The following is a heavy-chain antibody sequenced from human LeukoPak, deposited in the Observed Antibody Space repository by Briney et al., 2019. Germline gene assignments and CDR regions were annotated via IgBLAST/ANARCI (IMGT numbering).Heavy chain of an antibody. CDR1: GGSISSGGYY. V-gene: IGHV4-31*03. D-gene: IGHD1-26*01. CDR3: ARDPPELLHAFDI. J-gene: IGHJ3*02. Sequence: PSETLSLTCTVSGGSISSGGYYWSWIRQHPGKGLEWIGYIYYSGSTYYNPSLKSRVTISVDTSKNQFSLKLSSVTAADTAVYYCARDPPELLHAFDIWGQGTMVTVSS. CDR2: IYYSGST.